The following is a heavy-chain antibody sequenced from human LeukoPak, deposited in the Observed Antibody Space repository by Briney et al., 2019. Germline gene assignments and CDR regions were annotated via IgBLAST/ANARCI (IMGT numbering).Heavy chain of an antibody. CDR2: IYHSGST. Sequence: PSETLSLTCTVSGYSISSGYYWGWIRQPPGKWLEWIGSIYHSGSTYYNPSLKSRVTISVDTSKNQFSLKLSSVTAADTAVYYCARDPYDYVWGSYRPLFDYWGQGTLVTVSS. CDR1: GYSISSGYY. J-gene: IGHJ4*02. D-gene: IGHD3-16*02. V-gene: IGHV4-38-2*02. CDR3: ARDPYDYVWGSYRPLFDY.